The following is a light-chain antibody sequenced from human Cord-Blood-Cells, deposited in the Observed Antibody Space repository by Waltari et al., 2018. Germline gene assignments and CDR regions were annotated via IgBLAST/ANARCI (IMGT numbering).Light chain of an antibody. J-gene: IGKJ3*01. CDR1: QSVRSN. Sequence: EIVMTQSPATLSVSPGERATLSCRASQSVRSNLAWYKQKPGQAPRLLIYGASTRATGIPARFSGSGSGTEFTLTISSLQSEDFAVYYCQQYNSWPFTFGPGTKVDIK. CDR2: GAS. V-gene: IGKV3-15*01. CDR3: QQYNSWPFT.